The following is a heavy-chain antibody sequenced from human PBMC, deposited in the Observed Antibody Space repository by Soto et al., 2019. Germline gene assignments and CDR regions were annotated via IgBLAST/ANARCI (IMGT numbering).Heavy chain of an antibody. Sequence: SETLSLTCTVSGGSISSYYWSWIRQPPWKGLEWIGYIYYSGSTNYSPSLKSRVTITVDTSKNQFSLKLSSVTAADTAVYYCARDQSVMANYYYYGMDVWGQGTTVTVSS. V-gene: IGHV4-59*01. D-gene: IGHD2-8*01. CDR3: ARDQSVMANYYYYGMDV. CDR2: IYYSGST. CDR1: GGSISSYY. J-gene: IGHJ6*02.